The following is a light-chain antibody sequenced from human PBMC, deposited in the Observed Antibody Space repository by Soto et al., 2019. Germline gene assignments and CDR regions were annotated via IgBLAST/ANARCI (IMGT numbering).Light chain of an antibody. V-gene: IGKV3-11*01. CDR1: QSVNSY. CDR2: DAS. Sequence: EIVLTQSPATLSLSPGERATLSCRASQSVNSYLAWYQQKPGQAPRLLIYDASNRATGIPARFSGSGSGTDFTLTIISLEPEDFAVYYCQQGSNWPLTFGGGTKVEIK. J-gene: IGKJ4*01. CDR3: QQGSNWPLT.